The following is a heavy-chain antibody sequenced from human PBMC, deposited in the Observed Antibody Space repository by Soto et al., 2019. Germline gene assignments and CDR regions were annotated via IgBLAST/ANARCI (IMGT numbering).Heavy chain of an antibody. J-gene: IGHJ6*03. Sequence: VKVSCKAPGYTFTNYGFTWVRQAPGQGLEWLGWISTYNGNTKYAQKVQGRLTMTTDTSTSTANMELTSLRSDDTALYYCARTTVTASYYYMDVWGKGSTVTVSS. D-gene: IGHD4-17*01. CDR1: GYTFTNYG. CDR3: ARTTVTASYYYMDV. CDR2: ISTYNGNT. V-gene: IGHV1-18*01.